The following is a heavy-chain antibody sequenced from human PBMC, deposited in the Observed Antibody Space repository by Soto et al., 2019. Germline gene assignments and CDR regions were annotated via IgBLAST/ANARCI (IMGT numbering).Heavy chain of an antibody. Sequence: QVQLVESGGGVVQPGRSLRLSCAASGFTFSSYGMHWVRQAPGKGLEWVAVISYDGSNKYYADSVKGRFTISRDNSKNTLYLQMNSLRAEDTAVYYCAKELKWLVLDYWGQGTLVTVSS. J-gene: IGHJ4*02. CDR3: AKELKWLVLDY. CDR2: ISYDGSNK. CDR1: GFTFSSYG. V-gene: IGHV3-30*18. D-gene: IGHD6-19*01.